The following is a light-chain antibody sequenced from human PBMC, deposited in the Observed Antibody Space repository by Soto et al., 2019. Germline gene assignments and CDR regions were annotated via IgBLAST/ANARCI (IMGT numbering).Light chain of an antibody. Sequence: EIVLTQSPATLSLSPGERATLSCSASQSVSSYLAWYQQKPGQAPRLLIYDASNRATGIPARFSGSGSATDFTLTISSLEPEDFAVYYCQQRSNWPRTTFGQGTRLEIK. CDR1: QSVSSY. CDR2: DAS. V-gene: IGKV3-11*01. CDR3: QQRSNWPRTT. J-gene: IGKJ5*01.